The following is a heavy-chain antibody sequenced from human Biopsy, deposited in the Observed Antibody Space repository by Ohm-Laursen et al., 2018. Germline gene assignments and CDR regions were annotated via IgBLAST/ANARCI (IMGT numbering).Heavy chain of an antibody. D-gene: IGHD4-23*01. V-gene: IGHV4-59*11. CDR3: ARGSNEYGGLYFPH. CDR2: ISHTGYT. J-gene: IGHJ1*01. CDR1: GGFLTGHY. Sequence: GTLSLTCTVSGGFLTGHYWTWIRQPPGKGLEWIGHISHTGYTSYKSSLKSRVTISLDTSRKHFSLRLTSLAAADTAVYYCARGSNEYGGLYFPHWGQGTLVTVSS.